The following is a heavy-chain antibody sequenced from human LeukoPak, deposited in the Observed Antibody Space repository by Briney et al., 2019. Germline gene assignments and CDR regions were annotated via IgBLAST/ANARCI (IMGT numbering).Heavy chain of an antibody. D-gene: IGHD3-10*01. Sequence: SETLSLTCTVSGGSISSYYWSWIRQPAGKGLEWIGRIYTSGSTNYNPSLKSRVTMSVDTSKNQFSLKLSSVTAADTAVYYCARVGPYGSGSYYKGGWFDPWGQGTLVTVSS. CDR3: ARVGPYGSGSYYKGGWFDP. CDR1: GGSISSYY. J-gene: IGHJ5*02. V-gene: IGHV4-4*07. CDR2: IYTSGST.